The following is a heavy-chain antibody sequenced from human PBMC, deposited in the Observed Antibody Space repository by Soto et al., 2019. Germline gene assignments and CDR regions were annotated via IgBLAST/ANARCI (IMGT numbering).Heavy chain of an antibody. CDR1: GDSVSSNSSA. J-gene: IGHJ5*02. D-gene: IGHD6-19*01. CDR2: TYYRSKWYN. V-gene: IGHV6-1*01. CDR3: ARVRYSSGWTTSNWFDP. Sequence: PSQTRSLTFAISGDSVSSNSSAWNCIRQSPSRGLEWLGRTYYRSKWYNDYAVSVKSRITINPDTSKNQFSLQLNSVTPEDTAVYYCARVRYSSGWTTSNWFDPWGQGTLVTVSS.